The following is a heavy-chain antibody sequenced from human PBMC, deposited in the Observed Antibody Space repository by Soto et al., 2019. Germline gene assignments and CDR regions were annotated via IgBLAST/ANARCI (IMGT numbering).Heavy chain of an antibody. CDR2: ISSYNGDS. CDR3: ARVPSYLPEEY. V-gene: IGHV1-18*01. Sequence: QVQLVQYGAEVKKPGASVRVSRKASGYTFTNYGINWVRQPTVQGLEWIGWISSYNGDSIYAQKLQGRVSMTTDTSTSTAYMELSSLRSDDTAMYFCARVPSYLPEEYWGQGTLVTVSS. J-gene: IGHJ4*02. CDR1: GYTFTNYG.